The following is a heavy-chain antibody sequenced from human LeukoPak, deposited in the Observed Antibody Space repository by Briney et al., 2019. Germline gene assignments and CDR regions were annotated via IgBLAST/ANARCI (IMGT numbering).Heavy chain of an antibody. CDR2: IYHSGST. J-gene: IGHJ5*02. V-gene: IGHV4-4*02. CDR3: ARVSMVRGLTGWFDP. D-gene: IGHD3-10*01. Sequence: SGTLSLTCAVSGGSISSSNWWSWVRQPPGKGLEWIGEIYHSGSTNYNPSLKSRVTISVDKSKNQFSLKLSSVTAADTAVYYCARVSMVRGLTGWFDPWGQGTLVTVPS. CDR1: GGSISSSNW.